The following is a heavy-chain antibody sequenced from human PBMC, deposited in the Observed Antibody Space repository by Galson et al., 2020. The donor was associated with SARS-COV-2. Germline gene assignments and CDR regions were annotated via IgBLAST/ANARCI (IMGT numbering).Heavy chain of an antibody. CDR2: IYYSGST. Sequence: SETLSLTCTVSGGSISSGGYYWSWIRQHPGKGLEWIGYIYYSGSTYYNPSLKSPFTISVDTSKNQFSLKLSSVTAADTAVYYCARTQTSGWIRGVMLYFDYWGQGTLVTVSS. V-gene: IGHV4-31*01. J-gene: IGHJ4*02. CDR1: GGSISSGGYY. D-gene: IGHD3-10*01. CDR3: ARTQTSGWIRGVMLYFDY.